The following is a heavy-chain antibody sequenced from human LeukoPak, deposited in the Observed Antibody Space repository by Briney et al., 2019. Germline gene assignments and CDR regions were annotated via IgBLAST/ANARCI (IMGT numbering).Heavy chain of an antibody. D-gene: IGHD3-10*01. J-gene: IGHJ3*02. V-gene: IGHV1-69*06. Sequence: GASVKVSGKASGGTYSSYAISWVRQAPGQGLERMGGIIPIFGTANYAQKFQGRVTITADKSTSTAYMELSSLRSEDTAVYYCARLWADAFDIWGQGTMVTVSS. CDR1: GGTYSSYA. CDR3: ARLWADAFDI. CDR2: IIPIFGTA.